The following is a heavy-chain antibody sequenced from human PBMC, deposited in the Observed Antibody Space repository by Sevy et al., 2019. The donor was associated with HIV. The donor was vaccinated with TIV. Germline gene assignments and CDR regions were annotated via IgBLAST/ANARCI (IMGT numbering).Heavy chain of an antibody. D-gene: IGHD2-15*01. CDR3: ARGGHLSLDAFDV. CDR2: LFPGNSYV. V-gene: IGHV5-51*01. CDR1: GYSFTAHR. Sequence: GGSLRLSCQASGYSFTAHRIGWVRQMPGKGLEWMGILFPGNSYVRSFHGQVTVSVDRSTNTAYLQWGSLTASDSAIYYCARGGHLSLDAFDVWGLGTMVTVSS. J-gene: IGHJ3*01.